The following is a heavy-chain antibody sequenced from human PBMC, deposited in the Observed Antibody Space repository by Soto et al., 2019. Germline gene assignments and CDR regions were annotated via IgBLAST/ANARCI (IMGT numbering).Heavy chain of an antibody. CDR3: SRYSSSSLADYYGMDV. CDR1: GFTFRSYA. D-gene: IGHD6-6*01. J-gene: IGHJ6*02. CDR2: ISAGGGST. V-gene: IGHV3-23*01. Sequence: GGSLRLSCAASGFTFRSYAMTWVRQAPGKGLEWVSIISAGGGSTSYADSVKGRFTISRDNSKNTLYLQMNSLRAEDTAVYYCSRYSSSSLADYYGMDVWGQGTTVTVSS.